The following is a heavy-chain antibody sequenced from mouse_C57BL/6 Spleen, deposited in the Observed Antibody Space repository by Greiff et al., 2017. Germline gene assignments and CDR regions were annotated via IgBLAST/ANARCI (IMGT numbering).Heavy chain of an antibody. CDR3: ATPIYYGNYSDFDY. CDR2: IYPGSGST. Sequence: VQLQQPGAELVKPGASVKMSCKASGYTFTSYWITWVKQRPGQGLEWIGDIYPGSGSTNYNEKFKSKATLTVDTSSSTAYMQLSSLTSEDSAVYYCATPIYYGNYSDFDYWGQGTTLTVSS. V-gene: IGHV1-55*01. CDR1: GYTFTSYW. D-gene: IGHD2-1*01. J-gene: IGHJ2*01.